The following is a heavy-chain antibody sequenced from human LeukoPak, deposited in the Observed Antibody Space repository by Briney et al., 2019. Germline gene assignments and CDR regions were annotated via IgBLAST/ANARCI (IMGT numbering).Heavy chain of an antibody. D-gene: IGHD4-17*01. Sequence: PGGSLRLSCAASGFTFSSYDMHWVRQATGKGLEWVSAIGTAGDTYYPGSVKGRFTISRENAKNSLYLQMNSLRAGDTAVYYCAREGPYGDYFDYWGQGTLVTVSS. CDR3: AREGPYGDYFDY. J-gene: IGHJ4*02. CDR2: IGTAGDT. CDR1: GFTFSSYD. V-gene: IGHV3-13*01.